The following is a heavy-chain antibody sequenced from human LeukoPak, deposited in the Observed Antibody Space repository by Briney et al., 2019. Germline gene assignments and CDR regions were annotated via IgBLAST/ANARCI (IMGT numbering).Heavy chain of an antibody. CDR2: MNSNSGNT. V-gene: IGHV1-8*01. CDR3: ARVGRKSRHAFDI. Sequence: ASVKVSCKASGYTFTSYDINWVRQATGQGLEWMGWMNSNSGNTGYAQKFQGRVTMTRNTSISTAYMELSSLRSEDTAVYYCARVGRKSRHAFDIWGQGTMVTVSS. J-gene: IGHJ3*02. D-gene: IGHD3-10*01. CDR1: GYTFTSYD.